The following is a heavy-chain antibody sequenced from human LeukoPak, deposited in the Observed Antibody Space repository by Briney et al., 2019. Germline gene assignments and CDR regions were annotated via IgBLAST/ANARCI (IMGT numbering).Heavy chain of an antibody. CDR3: ARSILRYYYNASGYYPYYFDY. J-gene: IGHJ4*02. CDR1: GGSISSYY. Sequence: SETLSLTCTVSGGSISSYYWSWIRQPPGKGLEWIGSISYRGNNYHNPSVKSRVIMSVDTSKNQFSLALRSVIAADTAVYYCARSILRYYYNASGYYPYYFDYWGQGMLVTVSS. V-gene: IGHV4-59*04. CDR2: ISYRGNN. D-gene: IGHD3-22*01.